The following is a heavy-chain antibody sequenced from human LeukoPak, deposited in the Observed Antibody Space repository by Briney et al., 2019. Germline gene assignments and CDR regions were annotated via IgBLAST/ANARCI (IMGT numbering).Heavy chain of an antibody. D-gene: IGHD6-13*01. Sequence: GGSLRLSCAASGFTFSSYWMSWVRQAPGKGLEWVANIKQDGSEKYYVDSVKGRFTISRDNAKNSLYLQMNSLRAEDTAVYYCARGQQLVRPYYFDYWGQGTLVTVSS. CDR2: IKQDGSEK. CDR1: GFTFSSYW. V-gene: IGHV3-7*01. CDR3: ARGQQLVRPYYFDY. J-gene: IGHJ4*02.